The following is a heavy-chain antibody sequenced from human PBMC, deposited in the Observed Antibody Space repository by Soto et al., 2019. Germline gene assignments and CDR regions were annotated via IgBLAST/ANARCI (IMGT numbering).Heavy chain of an antibody. CDR2: VWYDGGNK. D-gene: IGHD5-12*01. CDR3: VRAAGYSGNDYVYYYDMDV. J-gene: IGHJ6*02. V-gene: IGHV3-33*01. CDR1: GFTFRNYG. Sequence: QVQLVESGGGVVQPGRSLRLSCAASGFTFRNYGMHWVRQAPAKGLEWVALVWYDGGNKNYVDSVKGRFTISRDNSKNTLYLQMNSLRDEDTAVYYCVRAAGYSGNDYVYYYDMDVWGQGTTVTVSS.